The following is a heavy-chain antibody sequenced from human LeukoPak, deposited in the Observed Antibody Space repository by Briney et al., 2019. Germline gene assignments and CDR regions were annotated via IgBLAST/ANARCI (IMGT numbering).Heavy chain of an antibody. D-gene: IGHD2-21*02. Sequence: GESLKISCKGSGYNFANYWIGWVRQMPGKGLEWMGVIYPSDSDTRYSPSFQGQVTISADKSITTAYLQWSSLKASDTAIYYCARQLGGGDDLNYGMDVWGQGTTVTVSS. CDR2: IYPSDSDT. V-gene: IGHV5-51*01. J-gene: IGHJ6*02. CDR1: GYNFANYW. CDR3: ARQLGGGDDLNYGMDV.